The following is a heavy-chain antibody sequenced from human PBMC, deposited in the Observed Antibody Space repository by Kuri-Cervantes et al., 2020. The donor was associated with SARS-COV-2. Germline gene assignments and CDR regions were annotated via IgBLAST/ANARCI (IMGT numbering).Heavy chain of an antibody. J-gene: IGHJ3*02. CDR1: GGSISSSSYY. CDR2: IYYSGST. D-gene: IGHD7-27*01. Sequence: GSLRLSCTVSGGSISSSSYYWGWIRQPPGKGLEWIGSIYYSGSTYYNPSLKSRVTTSVDTSKNQFSLKLSSVTAADTAVYYCARDGTPKSWGSAFDIWGRGTMVTVSS. CDR3: ARDGTPKSWGSAFDI. V-gene: IGHV4-39*07.